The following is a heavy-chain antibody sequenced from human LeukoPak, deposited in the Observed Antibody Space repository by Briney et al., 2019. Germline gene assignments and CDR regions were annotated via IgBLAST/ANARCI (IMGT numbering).Heavy chain of an antibody. V-gene: IGHV3-48*04. Sequence: GGSLRLSCAASGFTFSSYWMSWVRQAPGKGLEWVSYISSSGSTIYYADSVKGRFTISRDNAKNSLYLQTNSLRAEDTAVYYCAELGITMIGGVWGKGTTVTISS. CDR1: GFTFSSYW. D-gene: IGHD3-10*02. J-gene: IGHJ6*04. CDR3: AELGITMIGGV. CDR2: ISSSGSTI.